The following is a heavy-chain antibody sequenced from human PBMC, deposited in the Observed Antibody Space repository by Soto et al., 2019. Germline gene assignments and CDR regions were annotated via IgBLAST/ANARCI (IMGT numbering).Heavy chain of an antibody. V-gene: IGHV4-59*01. Sequence: SETMSLTCTFSGCSISSYYWSWIRQPPGKGLEWIGYIYYSGSTNYNPSLKSRVTISVDTSKNQFSLKLTSVTAADTAVYYCARRYGGNFDYWGQGTLVTVSS. J-gene: IGHJ4*02. CDR2: IYYSGST. D-gene: IGHD1-26*01. CDR3: ARRYGGNFDY. CDR1: GCSISSYY.